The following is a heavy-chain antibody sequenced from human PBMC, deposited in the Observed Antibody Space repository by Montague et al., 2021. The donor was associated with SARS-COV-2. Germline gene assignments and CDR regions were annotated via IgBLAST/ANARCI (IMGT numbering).Heavy chain of an antibody. CDR2: IYHSGTT. CDR3: ARDRTFRDGYLDAFEI. D-gene: IGHD5-24*01. V-gene: IGHV4-38-2*02. J-gene: IGHJ3*02. Sequence: SETLSLTCTVSGYSISSGYYWGWIRKFPGKGLEWIGSIYHSGTTYYNPSLKSRVTISVDTSKNQFSLKMYSVTAADTAQFYCARDRTFRDGYLDAFEIWGQGTVVTVSP. CDR1: GYSISSGYY.